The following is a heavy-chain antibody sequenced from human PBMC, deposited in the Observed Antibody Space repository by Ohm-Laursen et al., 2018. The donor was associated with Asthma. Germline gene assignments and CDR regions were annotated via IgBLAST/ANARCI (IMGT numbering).Heavy chain of an antibody. Sequence: SLRLSCAASGFTFSSYWMHWVRQAPGKGLVGVSRINSDGSSTSYADSVKGRFTISRDNAKNTLYLQMNSLRAEDTAVYYCARDRGYGGMDVWGQGTTVAVSS. D-gene: IGHD5-12*01. V-gene: IGHV3-74*01. CDR1: GFTFSSYW. CDR3: ARDRGYGGMDV. CDR2: INSDGSST. J-gene: IGHJ6*02.